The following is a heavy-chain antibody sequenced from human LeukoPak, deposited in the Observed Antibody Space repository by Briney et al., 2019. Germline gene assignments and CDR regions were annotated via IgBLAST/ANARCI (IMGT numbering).Heavy chain of an antibody. CDR2: IPYDGSNK. J-gene: IGHJ3*02. CDR3: ASHPPDAFDI. Sequence: GGSLRLSCAASGFTFSSYAMHWVRQAPGKGLEWVAVIPYDGSNKYYADSVKGRFTISRDNSKNTLYLQMNSLRAEDTAVYYCASHPPDAFDIWGQGTMVTVSS. CDR1: GFTFSSYA. V-gene: IGHV3-30-3*01.